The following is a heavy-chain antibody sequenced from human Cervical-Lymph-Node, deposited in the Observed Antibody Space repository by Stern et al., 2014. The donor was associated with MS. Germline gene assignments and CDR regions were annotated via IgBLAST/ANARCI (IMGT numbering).Heavy chain of an antibody. V-gene: IGHV3-53*01. CDR2: ITNVGST. Sequence: VQLVHSGGGVIQPGGSLRLSCTASGFTVSRDYMTWVRQAPGKGLAWVSLITNVGSTFYTDSVKGRFTISRDDSKNTVYLHMTSLRAEDTAMYYCARDTSSPERSDWWGQGTLVTVSS. D-gene: IGHD1-1*01. J-gene: IGHJ4*02. CDR1: GFTVSRDY. CDR3: ARDTSSPERSDW.